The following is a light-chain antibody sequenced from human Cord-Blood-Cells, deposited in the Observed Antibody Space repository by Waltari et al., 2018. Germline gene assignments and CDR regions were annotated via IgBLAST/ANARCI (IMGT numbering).Light chain of an antibody. CDR1: QGISHY. CDR3: QKYNSAPLT. J-gene: IGKJ4*01. V-gene: IGKV1-27*01. Sequence: DIQMTQSPSSLSASVGDSVTITCRASQGISHYLAWYQQKPGKVPKLLIYAASTLQSGVPARFSGSGAGTDFTLTISSLQPEDVATYYCQKYNSAPLTFGGGTKVEIK. CDR2: AAS.